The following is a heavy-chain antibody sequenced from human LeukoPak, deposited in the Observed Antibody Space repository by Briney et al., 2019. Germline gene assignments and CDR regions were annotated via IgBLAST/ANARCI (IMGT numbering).Heavy chain of an antibody. CDR3: ARDRVLLWFGELPRDYYYYYMDV. Sequence: GSSVTVSCKASGGTFSSYAISWVRQAPGQGLEWMGRIIPIFGKANYAQKFQGRVTITTAESTSTAYMEMSSLRSEDTAVYYCARDRVLLWFGELPRDYYYYYMDVWGKGTTVTVSS. CDR1: GGTFSSYA. CDR2: IIPIFGKA. D-gene: IGHD3-10*01. V-gene: IGHV1-69*05. J-gene: IGHJ6*03.